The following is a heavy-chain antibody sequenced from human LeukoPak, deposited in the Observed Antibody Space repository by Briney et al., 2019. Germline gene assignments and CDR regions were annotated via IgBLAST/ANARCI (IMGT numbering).Heavy chain of an antibody. CDR3: ARGYDSSAYYPFNY. J-gene: IGHJ4*02. CDR2: ISDSGST. D-gene: IGHD3-22*01. Sequence: TLSLTCVVSGGSLSTHHWSWIRQSPGRGLEWIGYISDSGSTNYNPSLKSRVTISVDTSKNQFSLMLSSVTAADTAVYYCARGYDSSAYYPFNYWGQGTLVTVSS. V-gene: IGHV4-59*11. CDR1: GGSLSTHH.